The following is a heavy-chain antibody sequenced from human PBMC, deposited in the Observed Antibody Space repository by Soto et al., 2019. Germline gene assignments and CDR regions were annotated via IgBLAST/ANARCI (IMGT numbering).Heavy chain of an antibody. CDR1: GFTFSSYW. Sequence: GGSLRLSCAASGFTFSSYWMSWVRQAPGKGLEWVANIKQDGSEKYYVDSVKGRFTISRDNAKNSLYLQMNSLRAEDTAVYYCARDPRGDTPYYYYGMDVWGQGTTVTVSS. CDR3: ARDPRGDTPYYYYGMDV. CDR2: IKQDGSEK. V-gene: IGHV3-7*01. D-gene: IGHD5-18*01. J-gene: IGHJ6*02.